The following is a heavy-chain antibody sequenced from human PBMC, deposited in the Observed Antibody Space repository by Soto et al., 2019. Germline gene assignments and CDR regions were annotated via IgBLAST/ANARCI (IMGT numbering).Heavy chain of an antibody. CDR2: VHYSGRT. CDR1: GGSISSYY. CDR3: ARGPVVVLGDDFDS. J-gene: IGHJ4*02. V-gene: IGHV4-59*01. D-gene: IGHD3-16*01. Sequence: QVQLQESGPGLVKPSETLSLTCTVSGGSISSYYWSCIRQPPGKGLEWIGYVHYSGRTKYNPSLRSRVTISVDTSKTQFSLKLSSVTAADTAVYYCARGPVVVLGDDFDSWGPGTLVTVSS.